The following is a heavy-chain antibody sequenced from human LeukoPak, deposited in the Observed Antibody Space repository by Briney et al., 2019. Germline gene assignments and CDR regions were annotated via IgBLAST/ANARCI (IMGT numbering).Heavy chain of an antibody. CDR3: ARDLGQLGSIGWFDP. CDR2: ISSSSSYI. J-gene: IGHJ5*02. Sequence: GGSLRLSCAASGFTFSSYSMNWVRQAPGKGLEWVSCISSSSSYICYADSIKGRFTISRDNAKNSLYLQMNSLRAEDTAVYYCARDLGQLGSIGWFDPLGQGTLVTVSS. D-gene: IGHD6-6*01. CDR1: GFTFSSYS. V-gene: IGHV3-21*01.